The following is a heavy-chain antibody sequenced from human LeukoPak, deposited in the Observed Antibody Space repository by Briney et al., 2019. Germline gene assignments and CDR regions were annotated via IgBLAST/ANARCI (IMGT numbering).Heavy chain of an antibody. CDR3: ARGYSYGQKPFNDI. CDR1: GGSISSYY. Sequence: SETLSLTCTVSGGSISSYYWSWIRQPPGKGLEWIRYIYYSGSTNYNPSLKSRVTISVDTSKNQFSLKLSSVTAADTAVYYCARGYSYGQKPFNDIWGQGTMVTVSS. J-gene: IGHJ3*02. V-gene: IGHV4-59*01. CDR2: IYYSGST. D-gene: IGHD5-18*01.